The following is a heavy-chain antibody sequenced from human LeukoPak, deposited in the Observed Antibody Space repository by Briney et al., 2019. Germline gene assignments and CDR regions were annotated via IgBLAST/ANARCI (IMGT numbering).Heavy chain of an antibody. CDR2: INPSGGST. J-gene: IGHJ5*02. CDR1: GYTFTSYY. D-gene: IGHD2-2*01. CDR3: ASSSKSDPAQNWFDP. Sequence: ASVKVSCKASGYTFTSYYMHWVRQAPGQGLEWMGIINPSGGSTSYAQKFQGRVTMTRDMSTSTVYMELSSLGSEDTAVYYCASSSKSDPAQNWFDPWGQGTLVTVSS. V-gene: IGHV1-46*01.